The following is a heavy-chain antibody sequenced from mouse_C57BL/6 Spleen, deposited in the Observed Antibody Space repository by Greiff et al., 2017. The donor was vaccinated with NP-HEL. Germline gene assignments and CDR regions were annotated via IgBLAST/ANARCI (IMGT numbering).Heavy chain of an antibody. CDR1: GYTFTSYW. CDR3: ARDRGDYESFDY. J-gene: IGHJ2*01. CDR2: IHPNSGST. D-gene: IGHD2-4*01. V-gene: IGHV1-64*01. Sequence: VQLQQPGAELVKPGASVKLSCKASGYTFTSYWMHWVKQRPGQGLEWIGMIHPNSGSTNYNEKFKSKATLTVDKSSSTAYMQLSSLTSEDSAVYYGARDRGDYESFDYWGQGTTLTVSS.